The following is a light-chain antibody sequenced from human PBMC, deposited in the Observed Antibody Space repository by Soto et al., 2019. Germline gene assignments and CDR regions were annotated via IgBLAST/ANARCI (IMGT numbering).Light chain of an antibody. CDR2: GAS. J-gene: IGKJ5*01. V-gene: IGKV3-20*01. CDR1: QSVSSSY. Sequence: TLSQGTLSLSAGEGGTLSCRASQSVSSSYIAWYQQRPGKTPSLLLYGASTRATGIPDRFSGSGSGTHFTLTISRLEPGDFAVYFCQHFGGTTFIFGQGTRLEIK. CDR3: QHFGGTTFI.